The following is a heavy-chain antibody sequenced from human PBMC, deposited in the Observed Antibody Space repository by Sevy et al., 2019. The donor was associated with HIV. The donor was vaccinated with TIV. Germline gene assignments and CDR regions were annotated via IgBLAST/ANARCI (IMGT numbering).Heavy chain of an antibody. D-gene: IGHD3-22*01. J-gene: IGHJ6*02. Sequence: GGSLRLSCAASGFTFSNYNMTWVRQAPGKGLEWVSFISSSSGSIYYADSLKGRFTISRDNGKNSLYLQMNSLGAEDTAVYYCARDRDTIVKNKYYYYGMDVWGQGTTVTVSS. V-gene: IGHV3-21*01. CDR1: GFTFSNYN. CDR2: ISSSSGSI. CDR3: ARDRDTIVKNKYYYYGMDV.